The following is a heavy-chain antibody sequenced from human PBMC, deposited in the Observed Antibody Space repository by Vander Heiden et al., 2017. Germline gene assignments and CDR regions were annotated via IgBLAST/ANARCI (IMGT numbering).Heavy chain of an antibody. Sequence: EVQLLASGGGLVQPGGSLRLSCAASGFTFSSYAMSWVRQAPGKGLEWVSAISGSGGSTYYADSVKGRFTISRDNSKNTLYLQMNSLRAEDTAIYYCAKSPTAVWGSYRYNLDYWGQGTLVTVSS. J-gene: IGHJ4*02. CDR1: GFTFSSYA. CDR3: AKSPTAVWGSYRYNLDY. D-gene: IGHD3-16*02. V-gene: IGHV3-23*01. CDR2: ISGSGGST.